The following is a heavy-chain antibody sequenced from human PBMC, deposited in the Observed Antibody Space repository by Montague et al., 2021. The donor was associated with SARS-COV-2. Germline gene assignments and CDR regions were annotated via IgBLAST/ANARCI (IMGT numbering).Heavy chain of an antibody. Sequence: SETLSLTCTVSAGSLSSRSNYWGWIRQPPGMGLQWIGSVDSAGSTYYGPSLKSRVTISLDTSKNQFSLKLSSVTAADTAVYYCARDEYNRYWYKYWGQGALVTVSS. CDR2: VDSAGST. CDR3: ARDEYNRYWYKY. J-gene: IGHJ4*02. V-gene: IGHV4-39*07. D-gene: IGHD2-8*02. CDR1: AGSLSSRSNY.